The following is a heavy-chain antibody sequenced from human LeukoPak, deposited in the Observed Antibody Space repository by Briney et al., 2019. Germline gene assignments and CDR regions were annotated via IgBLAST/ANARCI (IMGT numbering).Heavy chain of an antibody. CDR1: GFTFSGYA. D-gene: IGHD5-24*01. J-gene: IGHJ3*01. V-gene: IGHV3-23*01. CDR2: ISGSGDST. CDR3: AKDIQLST. Sequence: PGGSLRLSCAASGFTFSGYAMSWVRQAPGKGLEWVSGISGSGDSTYYADSVKGRFTISRDNSKNTLSLQMNSLRVEDTAMYFCAKDIQLSTWGLGTMVTVSS.